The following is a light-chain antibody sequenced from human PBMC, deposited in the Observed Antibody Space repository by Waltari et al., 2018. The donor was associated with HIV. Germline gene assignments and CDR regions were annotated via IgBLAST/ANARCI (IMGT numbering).Light chain of an antibody. Sequence: DLVMTQSPDPLALSLGERATISFKSSQSVLYSSHNKHYLAWYQQKPGQPPKLLIYWASTRESGVPDRFSGSGSGTEFTLTINSLQAEDVAVYSCQQYYSAPYTFGQGTKLEIK. J-gene: IGKJ2*01. CDR2: WAS. V-gene: IGKV4-1*01. CDR1: QSVLYSSHNKHY. CDR3: QQYYSAPYT.